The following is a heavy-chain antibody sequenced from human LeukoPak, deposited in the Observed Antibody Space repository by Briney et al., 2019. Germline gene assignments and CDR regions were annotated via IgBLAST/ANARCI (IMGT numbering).Heavy chain of an antibody. CDR2: ISSSSSYI. CDR3: ARERRAVAGTHFDY. D-gene: IGHD6-19*01. J-gene: IGHJ4*02. CDR1: GFTFISYS. V-gene: IGHV3-21*01. Sequence: PGRSLRLSCAASGFTFISYSMNWVRQAPGKWLEWVSSISSSSSYIYYADSVKGRFTISRDKAKNSLYLQMNSLRAEDTAVYYCARERRAVAGTHFDYWGQGTLVTVSS.